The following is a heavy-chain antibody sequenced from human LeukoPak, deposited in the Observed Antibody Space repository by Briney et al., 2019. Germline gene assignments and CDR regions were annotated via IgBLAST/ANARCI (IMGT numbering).Heavy chain of an antibody. CDR2: ISYDGSNK. D-gene: IGHD3-10*01. Sequence: PGRSLRRSCAASGFTFSSYGMHWVRQAPGKGLEWVAVISYDGSNKYYADSVKGRITISRDNSKNTLYLQMNSLRAEDTAVYYCATRIYGSGSFNWFDPWGQGTLVTVSS. CDR3: ATRIYGSGSFNWFDP. J-gene: IGHJ5*02. CDR1: GFTFSSYG. V-gene: IGHV3-30*03.